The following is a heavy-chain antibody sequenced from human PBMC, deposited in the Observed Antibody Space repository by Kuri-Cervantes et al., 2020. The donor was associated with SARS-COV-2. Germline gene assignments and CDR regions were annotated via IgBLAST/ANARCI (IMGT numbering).Heavy chain of an antibody. CDR3: AMEKGPSGGAIAY. Sequence: GGSLRLSCAPSGSTFSIYAMNWVRQGPRKGLEWVSIIYDSGSTYCRDSVKGRFTISRDSSKNTLSLQMNSLRVEDTAVYYCAMEKGPSGGAIAYWGQGTLVTVSS. J-gene: IGHJ4*02. D-gene: IGHD6-19*01. CDR2: IYDSGST. CDR1: GSTFSIYA. V-gene: IGHV3-23*05.